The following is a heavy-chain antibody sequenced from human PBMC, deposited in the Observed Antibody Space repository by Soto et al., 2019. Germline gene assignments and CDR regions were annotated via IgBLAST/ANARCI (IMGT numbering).Heavy chain of an antibody. V-gene: IGHV3-7*03. CDR2: INQDGGVT. CDR3: ARYYRGSGRYFFDY. CDR1: GFTFISSF. D-gene: IGHD6-19*01. Sequence: GGSLRLSCVASGFTFISSFMGWIRHSPGKGLEWVANINQDGGVTYYVDSVEGRFTISRDNTKDSLYLQMNSLRGEDTAIYYCARYYRGSGRYFFDYWGQGTPVTVSS. J-gene: IGHJ4*02.